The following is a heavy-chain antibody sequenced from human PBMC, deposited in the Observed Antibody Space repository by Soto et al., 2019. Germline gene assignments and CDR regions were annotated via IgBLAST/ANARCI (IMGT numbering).Heavy chain of an antibody. CDR3: ARIAIHYDSSCYYYDPVYYFDY. D-gene: IGHD3-22*01. CDR2: VIPIFGTA. V-gene: IGHV1-69*13. CDR1: GGTFSSYA. Sequence: ASVKVSCKASGGTFSSYAISWVRQAPGQGLEWMGGVIPIFGTANYAQKFQGRVTITADESTSTAYMELSSLRSEDTAVYYCARIAIHYDSSCYYYDPVYYFDYWGQGTLVTVSS. J-gene: IGHJ4*02.